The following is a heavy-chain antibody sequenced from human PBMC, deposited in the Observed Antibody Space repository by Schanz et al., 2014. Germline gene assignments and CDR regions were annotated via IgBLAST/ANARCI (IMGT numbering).Heavy chain of an antibody. CDR3: ARDNYYGSGSCAY. Sequence: EADLVESGGGLIQRGESLRLSCGGSGFTFSKYWMSWVRQAPGKGLEWVANIKQDGSEKYYVDAVKGRFTISRDNAKNSMYLHMKSLRGEDTAVYYCARDNYYGSGSCAYWGQGTLVTVSS. V-gene: IGHV3-7*04. CDR2: IKQDGSEK. CDR1: GFTFSKYW. J-gene: IGHJ4*02. D-gene: IGHD3-10*01.